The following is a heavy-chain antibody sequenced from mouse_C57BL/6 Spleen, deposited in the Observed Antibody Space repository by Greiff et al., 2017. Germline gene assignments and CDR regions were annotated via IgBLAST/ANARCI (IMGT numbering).Heavy chain of an antibody. CDR1: GYTFTSYW. V-gene: IGHV1-53*01. J-gene: IGHJ1*03. D-gene: IGHD1-1*01. CDR3: ARSGGLLRDWYFDV. CDR2: INPSNGGT. Sequence: QVQLQQPGTELVKPGASVKLSCKASGYTFTSYWMHWVKQRPGQGLEWIGNINPSNGGTNYNEKFKSKATLTVDKSSSTAYMQLSSLTSEDAAVYYCARSGGLLRDWYFDVWGTGTTVTVSS.